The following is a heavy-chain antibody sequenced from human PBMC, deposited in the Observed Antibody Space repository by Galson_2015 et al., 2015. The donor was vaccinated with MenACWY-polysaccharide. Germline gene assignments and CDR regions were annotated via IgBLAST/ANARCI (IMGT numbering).Heavy chain of an antibody. J-gene: IGHJ5*02. CDR2: ISYDGGT. D-gene: IGHD3-16*01. CDR1: GDSITSGGYF. CDR3: ARGGRAVSNRNWFDP. Sequence: TLSLTCTVSGDSITSGGYFWSWIRQHPGKGLEWIASISYDGGTYYNPSLKSRVTISADTPNNQFSLKLNSVTAADTAVYYCARGGRAVSNRNWFDPWVQGTLVAVSS. V-gene: IGHV4-31*03.